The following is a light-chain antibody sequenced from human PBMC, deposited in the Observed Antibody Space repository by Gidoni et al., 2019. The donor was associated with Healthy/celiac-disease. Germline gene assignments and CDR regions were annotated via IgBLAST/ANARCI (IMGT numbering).Light chain of an antibody. V-gene: IGKV4-1*01. J-gene: IGKJ1*01. CDR1: QRVLFRSNNKNY. CDR3: QQDYSTPWT. Sequence: DIVMTQSSESLVVSLGERATINCKSSQRVLFRSNNKNYLAWYQQKPGQPPKLLIYWASTRESGVPDRFSGSGSGTDFTLTISSLQAEDVAVYYCQQDYSTPWTFGQGTKVEIK. CDR2: WAS.